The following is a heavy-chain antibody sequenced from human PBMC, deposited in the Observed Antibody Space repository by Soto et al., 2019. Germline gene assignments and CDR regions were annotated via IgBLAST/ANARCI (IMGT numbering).Heavy chain of an antibody. V-gene: IGHV1-69*13. Sequence: ASVKVSCKASGGTFSSYAISWVRQAPGQGLEWMGGIIPIFGTANYAQKFQGRVTITADESTSTAYMELSSLRSEDTAVYYCARLAYYDFWSGYWNWFDPWGQGTLVTVSS. CDR3: ARLAYYDFWSGYWNWFDP. J-gene: IGHJ5*02. CDR2: IIPIFGTA. CDR1: GGTFSSYA. D-gene: IGHD3-3*01.